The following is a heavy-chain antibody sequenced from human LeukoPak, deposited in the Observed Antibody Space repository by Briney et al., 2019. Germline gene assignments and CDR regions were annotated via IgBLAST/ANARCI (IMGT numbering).Heavy chain of an antibody. CDR3: ARRGPSRIAAAEDFDY. Sequence: ASVKVSCKASGYTFTSYDINWVRQATGQGLEWMGWINPNSGGTNYAQKFQGRVTMTRDTSISTAYMELSRLRSDDTAVYYCARRGPSRIAAAEDFDYWGQGTLVTVSS. J-gene: IGHJ4*02. D-gene: IGHD6-13*01. CDR1: GYTFTSYD. V-gene: IGHV1-2*02. CDR2: INPNSGGT.